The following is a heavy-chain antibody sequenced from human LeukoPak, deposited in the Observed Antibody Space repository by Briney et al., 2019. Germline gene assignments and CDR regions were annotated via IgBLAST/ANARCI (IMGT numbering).Heavy chain of an antibody. V-gene: IGHV1-69*13. J-gene: IGHJ4*02. CDR2: IIPIFGTA. CDR1: GGTFSSYA. Sequence: GASVKVSCKASGGTFSSYAISWVRQAPGQGLEWMGGIIPIFGTANYAQKLQGRVTITADESTSTAYMELSSLRSEDTAVYYCARGPRLSYPLYVDWGQGTLVTVSS. D-gene: IGHD2-2*02. CDR3: ARGPRLSYPLYVD.